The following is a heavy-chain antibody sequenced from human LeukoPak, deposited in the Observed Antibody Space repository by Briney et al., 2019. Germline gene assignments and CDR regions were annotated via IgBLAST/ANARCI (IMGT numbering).Heavy chain of an antibody. Sequence: SETLPLTCAVSGVSFDDYYWAWVRQTPGKGLEWIGEINHSGYTNDSPSLKSRVTLSIDTSRKQFSLNLRSVTVADAGIYYCTRMTTGHDYWGQGTLVTVSS. V-gene: IGHV4-34*01. D-gene: IGHD4-17*01. CDR2: INHSGYT. J-gene: IGHJ4*02. CDR3: TRMTTGHDY. CDR1: GVSFDDYY.